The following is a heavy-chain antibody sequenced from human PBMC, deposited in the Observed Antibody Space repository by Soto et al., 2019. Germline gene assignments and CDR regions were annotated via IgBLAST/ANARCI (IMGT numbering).Heavy chain of an antibody. V-gene: IGHV2-5*02. CDR3: AHSLIPNWGSRGAFDY. J-gene: IGHJ4*02. Sequence: QITLKESGPTLVKPTQTLTLTCTFSGFSLGTSGVGVGWIRQPPGKALEWLALIYWDDDKRYSPSLKSRLTLTKDTSKNQVVLTMTNMDPVDTATYYCAHSLIPNWGSRGAFDYWGQGTLVTVSS. CDR2: IYWDDDK. CDR1: GFSLGTSGVG. D-gene: IGHD7-27*01.